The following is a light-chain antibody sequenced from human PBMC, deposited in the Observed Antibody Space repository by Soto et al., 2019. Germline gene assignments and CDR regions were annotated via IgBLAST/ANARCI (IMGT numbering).Light chain of an antibody. J-gene: IGKJ5*01. V-gene: IGKV3-11*01. CDR3: QQRSNWPPRIT. CDR2: DAS. CDR1: QSVSSY. Sequence: EIVLTQSPATLSLSPGERATLSCRASQSVSSYLAWYQQKPGQAPRLLIYDASNRATGIPARFSGSGSGTDFTLTTSSLAPEDFAVYYCQQRSNWPPRITFGQRTRLEIK.